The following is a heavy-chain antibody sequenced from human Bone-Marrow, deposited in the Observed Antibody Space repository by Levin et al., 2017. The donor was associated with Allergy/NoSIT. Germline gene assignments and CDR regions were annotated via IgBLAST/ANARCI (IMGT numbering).Heavy chain of an antibody. CDR2: ISYGGSKK. CDR3: AAIVGSTGHFDY. J-gene: IGHJ4*02. Sequence: GGSLRLSCAGSGFTFSSYGMHWVRQAPGKGLEWVAVISYGGSKKNYAESVKGRFTISRDDSKNTLFLQMNSLRAEDTAVYYCAAIVGSTGHFDYWGQGTLVTVSS. CDR1: GFTFSSYG. D-gene: IGHD1-26*01. V-gene: IGHV3-30*03.